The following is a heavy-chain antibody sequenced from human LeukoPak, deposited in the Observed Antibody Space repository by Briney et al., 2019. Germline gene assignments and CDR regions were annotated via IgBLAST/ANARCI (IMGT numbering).Heavy chain of an antibody. V-gene: IGHV4-39*02. CDR2: VYYTGST. D-gene: IGHD2-15*01. J-gene: IGHJ4*02. Sequence: SETLSLTCTVSGGSISSSSYYWTWIRQPPGKGLEWIGSVYYTGSTYYNPSLKSRVTISVDTSNKYFSLKLSSVTAADTAVYCCARTVVAATPSLDYWGQGTLVTVSS. CDR1: GGSISSSSYY. CDR3: ARTVVAATPSLDY.